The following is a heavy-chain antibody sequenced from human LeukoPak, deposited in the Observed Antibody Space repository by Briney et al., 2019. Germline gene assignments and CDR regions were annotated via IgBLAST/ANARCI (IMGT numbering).Heavy chain of an antibody. CDR1: GFTVSSNY. V-gene: IGHV3-53*01. CDR3: ARAKKTRGVIKIDAFDI. J-gene: IGHJ3*02. D-gene: IGHD3-10*01. Sequence: GGCLRLSCAASGFTVSSNYMSWVRQAPGKGLEWVSVIYSGGSTYYADSVKGRFTISRDNSKNTLYLQMNSLRAEDTAVYYCARAKKTRGVIKIDAFDIWGQGTMVTVSS. CDR2: IYSGGST.